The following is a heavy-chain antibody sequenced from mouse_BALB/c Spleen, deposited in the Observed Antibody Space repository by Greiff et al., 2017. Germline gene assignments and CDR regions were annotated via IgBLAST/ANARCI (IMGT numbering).Heavy chain of an antibody. Sequence: EVQLQQSGPGLVKPSQSLSLTCSVTGYSITSGYYWNWIRQFPGNKLEWMGYISYDGSNNYNPSLKNRISITRDTSKNQFFLKLNSVTTEDTATYYCARDTTVVEFSPFAYWGQGTLVTVSA. CDR1: GYSITSGYY. J-gene: IGHJ3*01. V-gene: IGHV3-6*02. CDR3: ARDTTVVEFSPFAY. CDR2: ISYDGSN. D-gene: IGHD1-1*01.